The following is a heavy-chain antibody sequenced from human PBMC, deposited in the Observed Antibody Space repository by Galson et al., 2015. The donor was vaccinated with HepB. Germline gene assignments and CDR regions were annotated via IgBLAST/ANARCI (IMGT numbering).Heavy chain of an antibody. CDR1: GFTFDDYG. J-gene: IGHJ4*02. CDR3: ARDLSSRDGRNFDY. D-gene: IGHD1-14*01. CDR2: INWNGGST. Sequence: SLRLSCAASGFTFDDYGMSWVRQAPGKGLEWVSGINWNGGSTGYADSVKGRFTISRDNAKNSLYLQMNSLRAEDTALYYCARDLSSRDGRNFDYWGQGTLVTVSS. V-gene: IGHV3-20*04.